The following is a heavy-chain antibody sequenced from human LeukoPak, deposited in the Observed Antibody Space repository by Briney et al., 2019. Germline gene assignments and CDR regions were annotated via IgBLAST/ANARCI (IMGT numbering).Heavy chain of an antibody. Sequence: SVKVSCKASGSTFTSCTIQLVLQARGQRLEWIGWIVVGSGNTNYAQKFQERVIITRDMSTTTVYMELSSLRSEDTAVYYCAGTPWFGELTLDYWGQGTLVTVSS. D-gene: IGHD3-10*01. CDR3: AGTPWFGELTLDY. V-gene: IGHV1-58*02. CDR2: IVVGSGNT. CDR1: GSTFTSCT. J-gene: IGHJ4*02.